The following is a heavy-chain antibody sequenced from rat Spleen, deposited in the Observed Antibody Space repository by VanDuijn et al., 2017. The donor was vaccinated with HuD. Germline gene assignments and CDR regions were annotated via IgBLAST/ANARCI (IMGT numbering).Heavy chain of an antibody. D-gene: IGHD1-10*01. V-gene: IGHV2-30*01. J-gene: IGHJ4*01. CDR3: AREGNSGVMDV. CDR2: IWINGNT. Sequence: QVHLQESGPGLVQPSQTLSLTCTVSGFSLNSYNVHWVRQPTGKGLEWMGLIWINGNTDYNSTLKSRLTFSRDNSKNQVFLEMNSLQAEDVATYYCAREGNSGVMDVWGQGTSVTVSS. CDR1: GFSLNSYN.